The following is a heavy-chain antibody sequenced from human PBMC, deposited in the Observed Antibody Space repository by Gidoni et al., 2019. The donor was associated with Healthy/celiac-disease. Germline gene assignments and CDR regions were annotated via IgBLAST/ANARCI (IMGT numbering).Heavy chain of an antibody. V-gene: IGHV3-30*18. CDR1: GVPLRSHV. Sequence: QVQLVEPGGGVVQPGRSLRPPCAAPGVPLRSHVMPWVRQAPGKGLEWVAVISYDGSNKYYADSVKGRFTISRDNSKNTLYLQMNSLRAEDTAVYYCAKEDYSSSSSNYYYYMDVWGKGTTVTVSS. J-gene: IGHJ6*03. CDR2: ISYDGSNK. CDR3: AKEDYSSSSSNYYYYMDV. D-gene: IGHD6-6*01.